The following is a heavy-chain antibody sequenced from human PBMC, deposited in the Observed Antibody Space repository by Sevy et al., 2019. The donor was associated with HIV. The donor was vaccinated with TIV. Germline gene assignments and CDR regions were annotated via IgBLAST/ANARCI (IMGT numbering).Heavy chain of an antibody. D-gene: IGHD5-12*01. V-gene: IGHV3-7*01. CDR1: GFTFKSYW. J-gene: IGHJ6*02. CDR3: AREGSAYDTYYYHYAMDV. Sequence: GGSLRLSCAASGFTFKSYWMTWVRQAPGKGLEWVANINHDGSEKYYSDSLKGRFSISRDNSKNSVHLQINTLRAEDTAVYYCAREGSAYDTYYYHYAMDVWGQGTTVTVSS. CDR2: INHDGSEK.